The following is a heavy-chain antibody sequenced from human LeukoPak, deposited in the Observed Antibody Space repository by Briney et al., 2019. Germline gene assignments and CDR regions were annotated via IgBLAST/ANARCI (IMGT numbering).Heavy chain of an antibody. D-gene: IGHD4-23*01. CDR1: GFTFSSYG. J-gene: IGHJ4*02. CDR3: ARGRPHGNDY. V-gene: IGHV3-33*01. Sequence: GGSLRLSCAASGFTFSSYGMHWVRQAPGKGLEWVAFIWYDGSNKHYADSVKGRFTISRDNSRDTLYLQMNSLRAEDTAVYYCARGRPHGNDYWGQGTLVTVSS. CDR2: IWYDGSNK.